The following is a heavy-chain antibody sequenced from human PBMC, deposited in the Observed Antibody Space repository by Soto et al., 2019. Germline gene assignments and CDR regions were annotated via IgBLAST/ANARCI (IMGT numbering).Heavy chain of an antibody. CDR1: GYTFTSYC. Sequence: ASVKVSCKASGYTFTSYCMHWVRQAPGQGLEWMGIINPSGGSTSYAQKFQGRVTMTRDTSTSTVYMELSSLRSEDTAVYYCARDRDYDFWSGYQYYFDYWGQGTLVTVSS. J-gene: IGHJ4*02. CDR3: ARDRDYDFWSGYQYYFDY. D-gene: IGHD3-3*01. V-gene: IGHV1-46*01. CDR2: INPSGGST.